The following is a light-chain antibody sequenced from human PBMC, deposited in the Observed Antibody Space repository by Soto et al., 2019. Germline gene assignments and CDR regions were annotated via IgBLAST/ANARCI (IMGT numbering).Light chain of an antibody. J-gene: IGLJ1*01. V-gene: IGLV2-14*01. CDR1: SSDVGAYTS. CDR3: SSYTSDNRDYV. Sequence: QSVLTQPASVSGSRGQSITISGTGSSSDVGAYTSVSWYQQHPGKAPKLMIYEVSNRPSGVSRRFSGSKSGNTASLTISGLQAEDEAHYYCSSYTSDNRDYVFGTGTKVTVL. CDR2: EVS.